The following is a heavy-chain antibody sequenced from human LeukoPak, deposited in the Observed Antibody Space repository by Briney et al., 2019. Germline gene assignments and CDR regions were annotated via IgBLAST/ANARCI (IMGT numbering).Heavy chain of an antibody. CDR3: ARDLWLGIAAAGTHYYGMDV. J-gene: IGHJ6*02. CDR1: GFTFSSYG. V-gene: IGHV3-33*01. CDR2: IWYDGSNK. Sequence: GGSLRLSCAASGFTFSSYGMHWVRQAPGKGLEWVAVIWYDGSNKYYADSVKGRFTISRDNSKNTLYLQMNSLRAEDTAVYYCARDLWLGIAAAGTHYYGMDVWGQGTTVTVSS. D-gene: IGHD6-13*01.